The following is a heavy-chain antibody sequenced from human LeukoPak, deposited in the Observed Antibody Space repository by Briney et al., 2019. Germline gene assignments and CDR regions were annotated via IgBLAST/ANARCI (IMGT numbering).Heavy chain of an antibody. J-gene: IGHJ4*02. CDR2: IYHSGST. Sequence: SETLSLTCAVSGYSISSGYYWGWIRQHPGKGLEWIGSIYHSGSTYYNPSLKSRVTISVDTSKNQFSLKLSSVTAADTAVYYCARGSSSSWYEIDYWGQGTLVTVSS. D-gene: IGHD6-13*01. CDR3: ARGSSSSWYEIDY. CDR1: GYSISSGYY. V-gene: IGHV4-38-2*01.